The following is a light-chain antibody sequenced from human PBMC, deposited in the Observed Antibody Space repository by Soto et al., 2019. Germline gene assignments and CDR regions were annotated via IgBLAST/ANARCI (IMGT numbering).Light chain of an antibody. J-gene: IGLJ1*01. CDR3: SSYGGSNNLV. V-gene: IGLV2-8*01. CDR1: SSDVGGHNY. CDR2: EVS. Sequence: QSALTQPPSASGSPGQSVTISCTGTSSDVGGHNYVSWYQQHPGKAPKLMIQEVSKRPSGVPDRFSGSKSGNTASLTVSGLQAEDEADYYCSSYGGSNNLVFGTGTKLTVL.